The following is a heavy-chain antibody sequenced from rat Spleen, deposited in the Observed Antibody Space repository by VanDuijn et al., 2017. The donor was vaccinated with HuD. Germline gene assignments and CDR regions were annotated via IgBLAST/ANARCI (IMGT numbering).Heavy chain of an antibody. D-gene: IGHD5-1*01. Sequence: EVQLVESGGGLVQPGRSLKLSCAASGFTFSDYGMAWVRQAPTKGLEWIASISTGGGNTYYRDSVKGRFTISRDNAKNTQYLQMDSLRSEDTATYYCARRLTYYYVMDAWGQGASVTVSS. J-gene: IGHJ4*01. CDR1: GFTFSDYG. CDR3: ARRLTYYYVMDA. CDR2: ISTGGGNT. V-gene: IGHV5S13*01.